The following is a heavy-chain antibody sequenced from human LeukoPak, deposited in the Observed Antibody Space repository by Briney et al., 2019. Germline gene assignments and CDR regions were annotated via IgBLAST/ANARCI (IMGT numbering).Heavy chain of an antibody. D-gene: IGHD3-22*01. CDR1: GGSISSGSYY. CDR2: IYTSGST. Sequence: SETLSLTCTVSGGSISSGSYYWSWIRQPAGKGLEWIGRIYTSGSTNYNPSLKSRVTISVDTSKNQFSLRLSSVTAADTAVYYCARASYSYDINGWVPFDYWGQGTLVTVSS. V-gene: IGHV4-61*02. CDR3: ARASYSYDINGWVPFDY. J-gene: IGHJ4*02.